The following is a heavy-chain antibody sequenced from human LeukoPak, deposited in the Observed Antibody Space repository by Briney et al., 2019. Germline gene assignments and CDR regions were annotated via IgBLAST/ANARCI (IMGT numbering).Heavy chain of an antibody. D-gene: IGHD3-3*01. V-gene: IGHV3-33*01. CDR3: AREGEVGRGVSGYYNIGYFDY. J-gene: IGHJ4*02. CDR1: GFTFSSYG. CDR2: IWYDGSNK. Sequence: GGSLRLSCAASGFTFSSYGMHWVRQAPGKGLEWVAVIWYDGSNKYYADSVKGRFTISRDNSKNTLYMQMNSLRVEDTAVYYCAREGEVGRGVSGYYNIGYFDYWGQGTVVTVFS.